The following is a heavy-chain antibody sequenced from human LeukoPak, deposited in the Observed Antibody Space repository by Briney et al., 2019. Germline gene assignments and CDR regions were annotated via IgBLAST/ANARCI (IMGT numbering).Heavy chain of an antibody. CDR1: GGSFSGYY. J-gene: IGHJ4*02. V-gene: IGHV4-34*01. CDR2: INHSGST. Sequence: SETLSLTCAVYGGSFSGYYWSWIRQPPGKGVEWIGEINHSGSTNYNPSLKSRVTISVDTTKNQFSLKLSSVTAADTAVYYCARGSRMYSSSWYGYWGQGTLVTVSS. CDR3: ARGSRMYSSSWYGY. D-gene: IGHD6-13*01.